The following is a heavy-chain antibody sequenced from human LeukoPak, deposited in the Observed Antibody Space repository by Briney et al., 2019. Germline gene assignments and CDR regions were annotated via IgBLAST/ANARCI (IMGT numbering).Heavy chain of an antibody. V-gene: IGHV4-59*01. CDR1: GGSISSYY. J-gene: IGHJ4*02. Sequence: SETLSLTCTVSGGSISSYYWSWIRQPPGKGLEWIGYIYYSGSTNYNPSLKSRVTISVDTSKNQFSLKLSSVTAADTAVYYCARGNYGDYNLRPFDYWGQGTLVTVSS. D-gene: IGHD4-17*01. CDR3: ARGNYGDYNLRPFDY. CDR2: IYYSGST.